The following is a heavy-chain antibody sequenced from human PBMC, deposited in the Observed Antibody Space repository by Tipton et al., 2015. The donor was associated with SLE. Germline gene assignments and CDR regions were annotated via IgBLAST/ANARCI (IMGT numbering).Heavy chain of an antibody. CDR2: MDGTGGT. CDR3: ARSLETFDV. D-gene: IGHD3-3*01. V-gene: IGHV4-4*07. Sequence: TLSLTCTVSGGSISNYYWSWIRQPAGKGLEWIGRMDGTGGTYYNPSLNSRVTISLDTSKNQFSLNLRSMTAADTAVYYCARSLETFDVWGQGTMVTVSS. J-gene: IGHJ3*01. CDR1: GGSISNYY.